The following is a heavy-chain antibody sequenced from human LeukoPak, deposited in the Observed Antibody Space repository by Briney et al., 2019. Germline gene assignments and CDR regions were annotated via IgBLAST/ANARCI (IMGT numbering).Heavy chain of an antibody. J-gene: IGHJ4*02. V-gene: IGHV3-53*05. CDR1: GFSVSSNY. Sequence: GGSLRLSCAASGFSVSSNYMSWVRQAPGKGLEWVSVIYSGDRTYYADSVKGRFTISRDNSKNTLYLQMNSLRAEDTAVYYCAKAGYSYGYYIDYWGQGTLVTVSS. D-gene: IGHD5-18*01. CDR3: AKAGYSYGYYIDY. CDR2: IYSGDRT.